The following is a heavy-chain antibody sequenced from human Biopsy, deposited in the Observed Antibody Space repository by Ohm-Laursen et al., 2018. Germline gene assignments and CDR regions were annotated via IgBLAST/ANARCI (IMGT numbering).Heavy chain of an antibody. CDR1: GYTLTELS. CDR3: ATGPYYDTRFYYNVRHFDF. Sequence: GSSVKVSCKVSGYTLTELSIHWVRQTAGQGLEWMGGFDREERKTVYAEKFQGRVTMTEDTSTDTVYMEVTSLRSDDTAVYYCATGPYYDTRFYYNVRHFDFWGQGTLVAVSS. J-gene: IGHJ4*02. D-gene: IGHD3-10*01. CDR2: FDREERKT. V-gene: IGHV1-24*01.